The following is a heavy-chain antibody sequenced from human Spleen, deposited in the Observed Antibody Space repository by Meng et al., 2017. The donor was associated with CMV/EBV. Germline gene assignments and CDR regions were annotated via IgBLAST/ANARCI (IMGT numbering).Heavy chain of an antibody. J-gene: IGHJ4*02. V-gene: IGHV3-53*01. Sequence: GESLKISCAASGFTVSSKYMSWVRQAPGKGLEWVSVIYTGGSTDYADSVKGRFTISRDNSKNTLSLQMNSLRVEDTAVYYCASDPSGSYTGYWGQGTLVTVSS. CDR1: GFTVSSKY. D-gene: IGHD3-10*01. CDR3: ASDPSGSYTGY. CDR2: IYTGGST.